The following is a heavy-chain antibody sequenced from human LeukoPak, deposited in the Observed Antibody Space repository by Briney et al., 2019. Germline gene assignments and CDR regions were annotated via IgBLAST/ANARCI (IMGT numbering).Heavy chain of an antibody. J-gene: IGHJ4*02. Sequence: GGSLRLSCAASGFTVSSNYMSWVRQAPGKGLEWVSVIYRGGSTYYADSVKGRFTISRDNSKNTLYLQMNSLRAKDTAVYYCATLRDLLWFGELLNWGQGTLVTVSS. CDR2: IYRGGST. V-gene: IGHV3-66*01. CDR3: ATLRDLLWFGELLN. D-gene: IGHD3-10*01. CDR1: GFTVSSNY.